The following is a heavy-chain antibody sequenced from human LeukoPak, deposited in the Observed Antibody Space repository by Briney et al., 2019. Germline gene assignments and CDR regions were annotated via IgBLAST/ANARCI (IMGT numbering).Heavy chain of an antibody. D-gene: IGHD3-22*01. J-gene: IGHJ4*02. Sequence: ASVKVSCKASGYTFTSYDVNWVRQATGQGLEWMGWMNPNSGNTGYAQKFQGRVTMTRNTSISTAYMELSSLRSEDTAVYYCARDGEYYYDSSGSPSSDYWGQGTLVTVSS. V-gene: IGHV1-8*01. CDR2: MNPNSGNT. CDR1: GYTFTSYD. CDR3: ARDGEYYYDSSGSPSSDY.